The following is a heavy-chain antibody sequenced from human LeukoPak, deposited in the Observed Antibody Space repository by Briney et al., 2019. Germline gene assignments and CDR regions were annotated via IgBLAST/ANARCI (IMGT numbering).Heavy chain of an antibody. CDR3: ARVRCSSTSCYPAPDYYYMDV. D-gene: IGHD2-2*01. CDR1: GFTFSSYW. CDR2: IKQDGSEK. V-gene: IGHV3-7*01. J-gene: IGHJ6*03. Sequence: GGSLRLSCAASGFTFSSYWMSWVRQAPGKGLEWVANIKQDGSEKYYVDSVKGRFTISRDNAKNSLYLQMNSLRAEDTAVYYCARVRCSSTSCYPAPDYYYMDVWGKGTTVTVSS.